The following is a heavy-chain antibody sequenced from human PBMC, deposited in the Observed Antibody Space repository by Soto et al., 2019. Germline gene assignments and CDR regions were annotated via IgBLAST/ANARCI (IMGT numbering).Heavy chain of an antibody. Sequence: PSETLSLTCTVSGASVSTGYWSYIRQPPGKGLEWIGYLYHSGSTDYNASLKSRVTISVDTSSNQVSLKLNSVTAADTAVYYCARGVTGKDAFDIWGQGTMVTVSS. CDR1: GASVSTGY. CDR2: LYHSGST. V-gene: IGHV4-59*02. CDR3: ARGVTGKDAFDI. J-gene: IGHJ3*02. D-gene: IGHD5-18*01.